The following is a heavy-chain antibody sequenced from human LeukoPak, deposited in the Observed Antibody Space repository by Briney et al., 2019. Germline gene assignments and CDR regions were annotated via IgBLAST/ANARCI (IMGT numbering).Heavy chain of an antibody. CDR1: GYSISSGYY. V-gene: IGHV4-38-2*01. J-gene: IGHJ5*02. CDR3: ARTLWFGEFRFDP. D-gene: IGHD3-10*01. CDR2: IYHSGST. Sequence: PSETLSLTCAVSGYSISSGYYWGWIRQPPGKGLEWIGSIYHSGSTYYNPSLKSRVTISVDTSKNQFSLKLSSVTAADTAVYYCARTLWFGEFRFDPWGQGTLVTVSS.